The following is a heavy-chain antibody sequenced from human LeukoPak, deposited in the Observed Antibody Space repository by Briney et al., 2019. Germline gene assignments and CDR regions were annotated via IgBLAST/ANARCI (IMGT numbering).Heavy chain of an antibody. J-gene: IGHJ4*02. D-gene: IGHD2-2*02. CDR1: GGTFSSYA. Sequence: EASVEVSCKASGGTFSSYAISWVRQAPVQGLEWMGRIIPIFGIANYAQKFQGRVTITADKSTSTAYMELSSLRSEDTAVYYCAREALYCSSTSCYTVIEGYYFDYWGQGTLVTVSS. V-gene: IGHV1-69*04. CDR3: AREALYCSSTSCYTVIEGYYFDY. CDR2: IIPIFGIA.